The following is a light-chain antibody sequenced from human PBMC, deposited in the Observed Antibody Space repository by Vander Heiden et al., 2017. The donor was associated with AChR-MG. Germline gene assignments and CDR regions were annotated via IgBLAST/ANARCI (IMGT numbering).Light chain of an antibody. CDR2: SAS. Sequence: DIQMTQSPSTLSASIGDRVTITCRASQSISNYLNWYQQRPGEAPKVLIFSASNLQSGVPSRFSGSWSGTEFTLTITSLQPEDFTTYYCQQRVRTPITFGQGTRLEIK. CDR1: QSISNY. V-gene: IGKV1-39*01. CDR3: QQRVRTPIT. J-gene: IGKJ5*01.